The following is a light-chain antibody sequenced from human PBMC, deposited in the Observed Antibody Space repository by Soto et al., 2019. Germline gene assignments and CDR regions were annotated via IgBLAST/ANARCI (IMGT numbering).Light chain of an antibody. CDR3: QHYNNWPPWT. CDR1: QSVSTN. Sequence: EIVMTQSPATLSVSPGERATLSCRVSQSVSTNLAWYQQKPGQAPRLLIYGASTRATGIPARFTGSGSGTEFTLPIISLQSEDFAVYYCQHYNNWPPWTFGRGTKVEIK. J-gene: IGKJ1*01. CDR2: GAS. V-gene: IGKV3-15*01.